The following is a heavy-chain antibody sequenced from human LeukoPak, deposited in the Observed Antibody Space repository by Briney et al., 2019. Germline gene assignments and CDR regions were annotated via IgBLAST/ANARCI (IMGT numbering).Heavy chain of an antibody. D-gene: IGHD6-19*01. J-gene: IGHJ4*02. Sequence: PGRSLRLSCAASGFTFSSYGMHWVRQAPGKGLEWVAVIYYDGSNKYYADSVKGRFTISRDNSKNTLYLQINSLRAEDTAVYYCARGGCRRFDYWGQGTVVSVSS. CDR2: IYYDGSNK. CDR1: GFTFSSYG. CDR3: ARGGCRRFDY. V-gene: IGHV3-33*08.